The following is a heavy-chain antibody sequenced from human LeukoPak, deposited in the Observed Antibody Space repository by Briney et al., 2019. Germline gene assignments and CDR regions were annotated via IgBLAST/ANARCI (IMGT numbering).Heavy chain of an antibody. D-gene: IGHD3-22*01. Sequence: SVKVSCKASGGTFRSYAISWVRQAPGQGLEGMGGIIPIFGTANYAQKFQGRVTITTDESTSTAYMELSSLRSEDTAVYYCARHDSSGYYYPYYFDYWGQGTLVTVSS. CDR3: ARHDSSGYYYPYYFDY. V-gene: IGHV1-69*05. J-gene: IGHJ4*02. CDR1: GGTFRSYA. CDR2: IIPIFGTA.